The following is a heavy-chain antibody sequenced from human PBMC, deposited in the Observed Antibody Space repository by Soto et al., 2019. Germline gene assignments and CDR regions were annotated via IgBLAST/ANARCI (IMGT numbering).Heavy chain of an antibody. J-gene: IGHJ5*02. CDR3: ARSIDP. CDR1: GGSFSGYY. V-gene: IGHV4-34*09. CDR2: IYHSGST. Sequence: PSETLSLTCAVFGGSFSGYYWSWIRQHPGKGLEWIGEIYHSGSTYYNPSLKSRVTISVDTSKNQFSLKLSSVTAADTAVYYCARSIDPWGQGTLVTVSS.